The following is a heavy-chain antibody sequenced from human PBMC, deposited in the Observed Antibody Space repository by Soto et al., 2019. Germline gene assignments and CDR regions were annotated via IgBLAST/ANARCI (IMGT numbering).Heavy chain of an antibody. D-gene: IGHD6-13*01. CDR3: ARGTGAAGKKGYFDY. CDR2: IYSGGST. CDR1: GFTVSSNY. J-gene: IGHJ4*02. V-gene: IGHV3-53*04. Sequence: GGSLRLSCAASGFTVSSNYMSWVRQAPGKGLEWVSVIYSGGSTYYADSVKGRFTISRHNSKNTLYLQMNSLRAEDTAVYYCARGTGAAGKKGYFDYWGQGTLVTVSS.